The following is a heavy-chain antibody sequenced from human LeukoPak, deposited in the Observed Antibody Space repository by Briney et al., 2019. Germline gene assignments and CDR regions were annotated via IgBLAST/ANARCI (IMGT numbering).Heavy chain of an antibody. CDR3: ARGRYVTTRGGAAAGFLDY. V-gene: IGHV4-34*01. CDR2: LYYSGST. Sequence: SETLSLTCAVYGGSFSGYYWSWIRQPPGKGLEWIGSLYYSGSTYYNPSLKSRVTISVDTSQNQFSLRLSSVTAADTAVYYCARGRYVTTRGGAAAGFLDYWGQGTLVTVSS. J-gene: IGHJ4*02. CDR1: GGSFSGYY. D-gene: IGHD6-13*01.